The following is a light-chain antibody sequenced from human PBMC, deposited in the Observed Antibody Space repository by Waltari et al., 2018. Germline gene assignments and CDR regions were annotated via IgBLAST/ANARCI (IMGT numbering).Light chain of an antibody. CDR3: CAHAGSGIWV. J-gene: IGLJ3*02. CDR1: RRDVGRYNL. CDR2: EDT. V-gene: IGLV2-23*01. Sequence: QSALTQPASVSGSPGQSITLSCTGTRRDVGRYNLLSGYQQHPGKVPKLIIYEDTKWPSGVSDRFSGSKSGNTASLTISGLQAEDEADYHCCAHAGSGIWVFGGGTKLTVL.